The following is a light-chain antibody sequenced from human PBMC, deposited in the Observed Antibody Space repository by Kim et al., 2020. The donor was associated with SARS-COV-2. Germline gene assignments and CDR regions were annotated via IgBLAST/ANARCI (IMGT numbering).Light chain of an antibody. CDR2: SND. CDR3: AAWDDSPRGDV. J-gene: IGLJ1*01. V-gene: IGLV1-44*01. CDR1: SSNIGINT. Sequence: ELTQPPSASGTPGQRVTISCSGSSSNIGINTVNWYQQVSGTVPKLLIYSNDQRPSEVPDRFSGSKSGTSASLAISGLQSEDEADYYCAAWDDSPRGDVFGTGTKVTVL.